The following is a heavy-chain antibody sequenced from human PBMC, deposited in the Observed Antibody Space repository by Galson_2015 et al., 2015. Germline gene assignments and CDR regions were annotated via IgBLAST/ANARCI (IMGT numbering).Heavy chain of an antibody. V-gene: IGHV3-21*01. J-gene: IGHJ4*02. CDR1: GFTFSSYS. CDR2: ISSSSSYI. D-gene: IGHD5-12*01. Sequence: SLRLSCAASGFTFSSYSMNWVRQAPGKGLEWVSSISSSSSYIYYADSVKGRFTISRDNAKNSLYLQMNSLRAEDTAVYYCAGGGPTWLRTLYYFDYWGQGTLVTVSS. CDR3: AGGGPTWLRTLYYFDY.